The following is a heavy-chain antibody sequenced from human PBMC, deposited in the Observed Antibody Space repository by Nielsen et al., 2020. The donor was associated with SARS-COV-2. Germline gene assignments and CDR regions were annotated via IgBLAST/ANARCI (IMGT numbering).Heavy chain of an antibody. Sequence: GEPLKISCAATGFTFSSYAMHWVRQAPGKGLEWVAVISYDGSNKYYADSVKGRFTISRDNSKNTLYLQMNSLRAEDTAVYYCARDDRSAVAGSSFDYWGQGTLVTVSS. V-gene: IGHV3-30*04. D-gene: IGHD6-19*01. J-gene: IGHJ4*02. CDR1: GFTFSSYA. CDR3: ARDDRSAVAGSSFDY. CDR2: ISYDGSNK.